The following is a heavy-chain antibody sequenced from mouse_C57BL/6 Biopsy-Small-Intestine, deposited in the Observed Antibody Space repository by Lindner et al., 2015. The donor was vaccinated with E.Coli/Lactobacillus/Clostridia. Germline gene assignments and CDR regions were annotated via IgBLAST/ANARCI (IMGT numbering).Heavy chain of an antibody. J-gene: IGHJ1*01. CDR2: IYPGDGDT. D-gene: IGHD2-10*01. V-gene: IGHV1-82*01. CDR3: ARSSYYGNYDWYFDV. Sequence: VQLQESGPELVKPGASVKISCKTSGYVFSDSWMNWVKQRPGKGLEWIGWIYPGDGDTDYNGKFKGKATLTADNSSSTAYMQLSSLTSEDSAVYFCARSSYYGNYDWYFDVWGAGTTVTVSS. CDR1: GYVFSDSW.